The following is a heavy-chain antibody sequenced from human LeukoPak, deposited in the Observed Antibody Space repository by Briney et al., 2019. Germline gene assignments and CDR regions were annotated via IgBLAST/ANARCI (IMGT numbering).Heavy chain of an antibody. J-gene: IGHJ5*02. D-gene: IGHD3-10*01. Sequence: PSETLSLTCTVSGGSMSSNYWSWVRQPPGKGLEWIGYIYYSGGTNYNPSLKRRVTISVDTSKNQFSLKLSSVTAADTAVYHCARVRYYGSGRGFDPWGQGTLVTVSS. CDR1: GGSMSSNY. V-gene: IGHV4-59*01. CDR3: ARVRYYGSGRGFDP. CDR2: IYYSGGT.